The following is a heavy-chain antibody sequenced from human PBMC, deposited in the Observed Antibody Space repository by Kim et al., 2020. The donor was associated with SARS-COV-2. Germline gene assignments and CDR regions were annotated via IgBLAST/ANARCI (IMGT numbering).Heavy chain of an antibody. CDR3: ARARIAKQWLVRPVSYYCYGMDV. D-gene: IGHD6-19*01. J-gene: IGHJ6*02. V-gene: IGHV4-34*01. Sequence: SETLSLTCAVYGGSFSGYYWSWIRQPPGKGLEWIGEINHSGSTNYNPSLKSRVTISVDTAKNQFSLKLSSVTAADTAVFYCARARIAKQWLVRPVSYYCYGMDVWGQGTPVTVSS. CDR2: INHSGST. CDR1: GGSFSGYY.